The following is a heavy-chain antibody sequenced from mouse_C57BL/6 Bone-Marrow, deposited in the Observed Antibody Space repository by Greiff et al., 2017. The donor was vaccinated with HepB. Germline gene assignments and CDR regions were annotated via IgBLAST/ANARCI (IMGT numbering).Heavy chain of an antibody. D-gene: IGHD6-1*01. J-gene: IGHJ2*01. CDR2: IYPRGGNT. Sequence: QVQLQQSGAELARPGASVKLSCKASGYTFTSYGISWVKQRPGQGLEWIGEIYPRGGNTYYNEKFKGKATLTADKSSSTAYMELRSLTSEDSAVYYCARCHCNSNSDYWGQGTTLTVSS. CDR1: GYTFTSYG. V-gene: IGHV1-81*01. CDR3: ARCHCNSNSDY.